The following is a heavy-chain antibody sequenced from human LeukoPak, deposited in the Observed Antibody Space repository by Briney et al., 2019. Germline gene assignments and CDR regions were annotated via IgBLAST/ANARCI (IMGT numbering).Heavy chain of an antibody. CDR2: ISSSSSYI. V-gene: IGHV3-21*01. CDR1: GFTFSSYS. Sequence: GGSLRLSCAASGFTFSSYSMNWVRQAPGKGLEWVSSISSSSSYIYYADSVKGRFTISRDNAKSSLYLQMNSLRAEDTAVYYCARDQGIAVAGTDLGMDVWGQGTTVTVSS. J-gene: IGHJ6*02. CDR3: ARDQGIAVAGTDLGMDV. D-gene: IGHD6-19*01.